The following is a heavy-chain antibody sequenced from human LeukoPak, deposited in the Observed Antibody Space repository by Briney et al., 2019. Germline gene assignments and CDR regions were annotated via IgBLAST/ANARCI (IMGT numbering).Heavy chain of an antibody. J-gene: IGHJ5*02. CDR1: GFTFSSYA. V-gene: IGHV3-30*04. Sequence: GGSLRLSCAASGFTFSSYAMHWVRQAPGKGLEWVAVISYDGSNKYYADSVKGRFTISRDNSKNTLYLQMNSLRAEDTAVYYCARDGHGNWNDGGWFDPWGQGTLVTVSS. CDR3: ARDGHGNWNDGGWFDP. D-gene: IGHD1-1*01. CDR2: ISYDGSNK.